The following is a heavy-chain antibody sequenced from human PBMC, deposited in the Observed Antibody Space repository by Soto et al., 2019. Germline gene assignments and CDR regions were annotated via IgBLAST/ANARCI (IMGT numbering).Heavy chain of an antibody. D-gene: IGHD2-21*01. CDR3: AREVMYSPPRGFPIIN. J-gene: IGHJ4*02. CDR2: IFHSGRT. CDR1: GDAIGNGDYY. Sequence: QVQLQESGPGLVKPSQTLSVTCTVSGDAIGNGDYYWTWIRQHPGKALEWLGNIFHSGRTYSNPSLKSRGTISLDTSMIMFSLRLTSVTAADTAVYYCAREVMYSPPRGFPIINWGQGTLVTVSS. V-gene: IGHV4-31*03.